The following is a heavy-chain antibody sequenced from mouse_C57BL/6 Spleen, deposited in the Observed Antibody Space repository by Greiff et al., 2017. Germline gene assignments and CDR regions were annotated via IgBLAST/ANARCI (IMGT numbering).Heavy chain of an antibody. CDR3: ARNYGRSGYWYFDV. J-gene: IGHJ1*03. D-gene: IGHD1-1*01. Sequence: EVQLVESGGGLVKPGGSLKLSCAASGFTFSSYAMSWVRQTPEKRLEWVATISDGGSYTYYPDTVKGRFTISRDNAKNNLYLQMNHLKSEDTAMYYCARNYGRSGYWYFDVWGTGTTVTVSS. V-gene: IGHV5-4*01. CDR2: ISDGGSYT. CDR1: GFTFSSYA.